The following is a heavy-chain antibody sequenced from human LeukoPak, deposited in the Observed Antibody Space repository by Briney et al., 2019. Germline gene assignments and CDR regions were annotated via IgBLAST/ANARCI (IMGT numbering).Heavy chain of an antibody. Sequence: SETLSLTCTVSGGSISSGGYYWSWIRQPPGKGLEWIGYIYHSGSTYYNPSLKSRVTISVDRSKNQFSLKLSSVTAADTAVYYCARGIMTTVTYHTSYYFDYWGQGTLVTVSS. CDR2: IYHSGST. J-gene: IGHJ4*02. V-gene: IGHV4-30-2*01. D-gene: IGHD4-17*01. CDR1: GGSISSGGYY. CDR3: ARGIMTTVTYHTSYYFDY.